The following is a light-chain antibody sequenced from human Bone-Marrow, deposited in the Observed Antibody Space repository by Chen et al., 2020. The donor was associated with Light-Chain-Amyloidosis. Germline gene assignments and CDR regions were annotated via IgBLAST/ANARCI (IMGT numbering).Light chain of an antibody. CDR2: GSS. J-gene: IGKJ4*01. CDR1: QTISSNY. Sequence: EIVLTQSPGTLSLSPGEGANLSCRASQTISSNYLTWYQQKFGQAPRLLIYGSSSRATGIPDRLTGSGSGTDFTLNINRLEPEDFAMYYWQQYGTSPLTVGGGTKVEIK. V-gene: IGKV3-20*01. CDR3: QQYGTSPLT.